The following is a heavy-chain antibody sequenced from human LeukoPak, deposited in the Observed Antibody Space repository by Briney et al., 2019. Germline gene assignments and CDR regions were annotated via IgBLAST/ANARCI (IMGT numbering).Heavy chain of an antibody. CDR1: GFTLSSYG. CDR3: AKDRGSSWFADFDY. J-gene: IGHJ4*02. CDR2: ITGSGGST. V-gene: IGHV3-23*01. D-gene: IGHD6-13*01. Sequence: TGGSLRLSCAASGFTLSSYGMSWVRQAPGKGLEWVSAITGSGGSTTHANSVKGRSTISRDNSKNTLYLQMSSLRVEDTAVYYCAKDRGSSWFADFDYWGQGTLVTVSS.